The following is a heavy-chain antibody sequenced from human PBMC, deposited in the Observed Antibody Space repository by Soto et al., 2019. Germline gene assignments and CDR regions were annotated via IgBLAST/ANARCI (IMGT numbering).Heavy chain of an antibody. Sequence: WGTLSLTCTVSGGSISSYYWSWIRQPPGKGLEWIGYIYYSGSTNYNPSLKSRVTISVDTSKNQFSLKLSSVTAADTAVYYCARDRKYYGSGSYPRVSYYGMDVWGQGTTVTVSS. J-gene: IGHJ6*02. CDR3: ARDRKYYGSGSYPRVSYYGMDV. CDR2: IYYSGST. CDR1: GGSISSYY. V-gene: IGHV4-59*01. D-gene: IGHD3-10*01.